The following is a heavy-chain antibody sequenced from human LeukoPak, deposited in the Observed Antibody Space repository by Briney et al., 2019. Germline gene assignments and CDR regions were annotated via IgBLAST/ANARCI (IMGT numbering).Heavy chain of an antibody. D-gene: IGHD4-23*01. J-gene: IGHJ3*02. Sequence: GGSLRLSCAASGFTFSGSAMRWVRQASGKGLEWVGRIRSKANSYATAYAASVKGRFTTSRDDSKNTAYLQMNSLKTEDTAVYYCTRLGLRWGSDVFDIWGQGTMVTVSS. CDR2: IRSKANSYAT. CDR1: GFTFSGSA. CDR3: TRLGLRWGSDVFDI. V-gene: IGHV3-73*01.